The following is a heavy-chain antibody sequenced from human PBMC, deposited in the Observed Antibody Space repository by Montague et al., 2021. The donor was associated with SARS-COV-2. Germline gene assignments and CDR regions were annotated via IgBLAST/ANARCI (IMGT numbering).Heavy chain of an antibody. J-gene: IGHJ4*02. CDR3: ARGMIRGVTTPFDY. V-gene: IGHV4-39*02. CDR1: SGSIINSGYY. CDR2: IYYSGTT. D-gene: IGHD3-10*01. Sequence: SETLSLTCSVSSGSIINSGYYWGWISQPPEKELEWIGNIYYSGTTYYSPSLQSRGTISVDTSKNHLSLRLSSVTAADTAVYFCARGMIRGVTTPFDYWGQGSQVTVSS.